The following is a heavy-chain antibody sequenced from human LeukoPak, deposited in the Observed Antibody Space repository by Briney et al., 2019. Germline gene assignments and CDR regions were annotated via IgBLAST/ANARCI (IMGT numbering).Heavy chain of an antibody. CDR2: IIPIFGTA. D-gene: IGHD2-15*01. V-gene: IGHV1-69*13. CDR3: ARDQGGQGDFDY. CDR1: GYTFTSYG. Sequence: SVKVSCKASGYTFTSYGISWVRQAPGQGLEWMGGIIPIFGTANYAQKFQGRVTITADESTSTAYMELSSLRSEDTAVYYCARDQGGQGDFDYWGQGTLVTVSS. J-gene: IGHJ4*02.